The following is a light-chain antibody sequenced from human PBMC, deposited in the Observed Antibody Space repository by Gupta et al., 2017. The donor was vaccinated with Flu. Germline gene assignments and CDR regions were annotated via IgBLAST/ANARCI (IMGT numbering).Light chain of an antibody. CDR1: SSNIGAGYE. Sequence: QSVLTQPPSVSGAPGQRVTISCTGRSSNIGAGYEVHWYQQLPGTAPKLLIYAHSDRPSGVPDRFSGSKSGISASLAITGLQAEDEADYYCQSYDSSLSGYVFGTGTKVTV. CDR3: QSYDSSLSGYV. J-gene: IGLJ1*01. CDR2: AHS. V-gene: IGLV1-40*01.